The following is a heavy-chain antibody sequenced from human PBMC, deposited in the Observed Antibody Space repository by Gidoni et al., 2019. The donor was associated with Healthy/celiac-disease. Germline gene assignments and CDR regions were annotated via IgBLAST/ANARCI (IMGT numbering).Heavy chain of an antibody. CDR2: IYYSGST. D-gene: IGHD3-16*01. J-gene: IGHJ6*02. CDR3: ANLGRYYYGMDV. Sequence: QLQLQESGPGLVKPSETLSLTCTVSGGSISSSSYYWGWIRQPPGKGLEWIGSIYYSGSTYYNPSLKSRVTISVDTSKNQFSLKLSSVTAADTAVYYCANLGRYYYGMDVWGQGTTVTVSS. CDR1: GGSISSSSYY. V-gene: IGHV4-39*01.